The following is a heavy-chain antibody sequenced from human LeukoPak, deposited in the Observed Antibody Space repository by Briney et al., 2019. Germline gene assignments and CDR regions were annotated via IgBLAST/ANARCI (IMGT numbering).Heavy chain of an antibody. CDR2: IYYSGST. CDR3: ARSRYNWNFRYFDY. D-gene: IGHD1-7*01. Sequence: SETLSLTCTVSGGSISSSSYYWGWIRQPPGTGLEWIGSIYYSGSTYYNPSLKSRVTISVDTSKNQFSLKLSSVTAADTAVYYCARSRYNWNFRYFDYWGQGTLVTVSS. V-gene: IGHV4-39*01. CDR1: GGSISSSSYY. J-gene: IGHJ4*02.